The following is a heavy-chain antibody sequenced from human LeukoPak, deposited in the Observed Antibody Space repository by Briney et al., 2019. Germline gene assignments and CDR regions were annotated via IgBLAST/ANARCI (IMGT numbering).Heavy chain of an antibody. Sequence: PSXXLSLTCAVYGGSFSGYYWSWIRQPPGKGLEWIGEINHSGSTNYNTSLKSRVTISVDTSKNQFSLKLSSVTAADTAVYYCASRGTGYYYGSGSPNGGYWGQGTLVTVSS. J-gene: IGHJ4*02. V-gene: IGHV4-34*01. D-gene: IGHD3-10*01. CDR3: ASRGTGYYYGSGSPNGGY. CDR1: GGSFSGYY. CDR2: INHSGST.